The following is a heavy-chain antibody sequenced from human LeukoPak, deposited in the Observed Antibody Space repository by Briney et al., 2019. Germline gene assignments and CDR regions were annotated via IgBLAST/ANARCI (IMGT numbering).Heavy chain of an antibody. CDR1: GFTFSSYS. V-gene: IGHV3-48*01. D-gene: IGHD3-16*01. CDR3: ARALYPASNDAFDI. J-gene: IGHJ3*02. CDR2: ISSSSRTI. Sequence: GGSLRLSCAASGFTFSSYSMNWVRQAPGKGLEWVSYISSSSRTIYYADSVKGRFTISRDNAKNSLYLRMNSLRAEDTAVYYCARALYPASNDAFDIWGQGTMVTVSS.